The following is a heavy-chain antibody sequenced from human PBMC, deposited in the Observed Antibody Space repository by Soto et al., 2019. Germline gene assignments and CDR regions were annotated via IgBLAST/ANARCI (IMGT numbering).Heavy chain of an antibody. D-gene: IGHD3-16*01. CDR1: GFTFSIYA. Sequence: PGGSLRLSCAASGFTFSIYAMTWVRQAPGKGLEWVSSISGSGISTYYADSVKGRFTISRDNSKNTLYLQMNSLRAEDAAVYYCAKSAGSNAYYPNDYWGQGTLVTVSS. J-gene: IGHJ4*02. CDR3: AKSAGSNAYYPNDY. V-gene: IGHV3-23*01. CDR2: ISGSGIST.